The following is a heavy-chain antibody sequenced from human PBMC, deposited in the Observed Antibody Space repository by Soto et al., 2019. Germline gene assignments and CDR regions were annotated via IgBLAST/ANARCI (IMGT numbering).Heavy chain of an antibody. J-gene: IGHJ3*02. V-gene: IGHV3-15*01. CDR1: GFTFSNAW. Sequence: EVQLVESGGGLVKPGGSLRLSCAASGFTFSNAWMSWVRQAPGKGLEWVGRIKSKTDGGTTDYAAPVKGRFTISRDDSKNTLYLQMNSLKTEDTAVYDCTTVFSPLADILTGDDAFNIWGQGTMVTVSS. CDR3: TTVFSPLADILTGDDAFNI. D-gene: IGHD3-9*01. CDR2: IKSKTDGGTT.